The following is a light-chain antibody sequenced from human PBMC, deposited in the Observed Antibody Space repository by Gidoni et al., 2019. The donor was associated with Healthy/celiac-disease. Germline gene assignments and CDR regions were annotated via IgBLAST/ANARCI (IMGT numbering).Light chain of an antibody. V-gene: IGKV1-39*01. CDR2: AAS. J-gene: IGKJ1*01. CDR3: QQSYSTPQT. Sequence: DIQMTQSPSSLSASVGDRVTITCRASQSISSYLNWYQQKPGKAPKLLIYAASSLQSGVPSRFSGSGSGTDFTLTISSLQPEDFATYYCQQSYSTPQTFGQXTKVEIK. CDR1: QSISSY.